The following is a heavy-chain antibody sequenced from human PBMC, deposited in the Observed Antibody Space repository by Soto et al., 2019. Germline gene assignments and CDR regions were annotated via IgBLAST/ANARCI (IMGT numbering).Heavy chain of an antibody. J-gene: IGHJ6*02. V-gene: IGHV4-30-4*01. Sequence: QVQLQESGPGLVKPSQTLSLTCTVSGGSINSGDYYWIWIRQPPGKGLEWIGYIYYSGSTYYNPSLKSRVNMSVDMSKNQFSLKVNSVTAADTAMYYCARERCTNGVCYAMDVWGQGTMVTVSS. CDR3: ARERCTNGVCYAMDV. CDR1: GGSINSGDYY. CDR2: IYYSGST. D-gene: IGHD2-8*01.